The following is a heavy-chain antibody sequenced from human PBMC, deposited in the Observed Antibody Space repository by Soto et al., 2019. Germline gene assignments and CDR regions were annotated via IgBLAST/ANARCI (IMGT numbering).Heavy chain of an antibody. CDR3: ARGSVIPAAPPYYGMDV. CDR1: GYTFTGYY. Sequence: ASVKVSCKASGYTFTGYYMHWVRQATGQGLEWMGWMNPDSGNTGFAQKFQGRIAMTRNTSISTAYMELSSLKSEDTAVYYCARGSVIPAAPPYYGMDVWGQGTTVTVSS. V-gene: IGHV1-8*02. D-gene: IGHD2-2*01. J-gene: IGHJ6*02. CDR2: MNPDSGNT.